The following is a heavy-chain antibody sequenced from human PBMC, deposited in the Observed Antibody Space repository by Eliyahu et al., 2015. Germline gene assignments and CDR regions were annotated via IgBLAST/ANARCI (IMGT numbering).Heavy chain of an antibody. J-gene: IGHJ4*02. CDR3: AAGQLVLPGPL. V-gene: IGHV3-48*03. Sequence: EVQLVESGGGLVQPGGXLRLSCXAXXXTFSSYEXNWVRQAPGKGLEWVSYISSSGSTIYYADSVKGRFTISRDNAKNSLYLQMNSLRAEDTAVYYCAAGQLVLPGPLWGQGTLVTVSS. CDR2: ISSSGSTI. CDR1: XXTFSSYE. D-gene: IGHD6-6*01.